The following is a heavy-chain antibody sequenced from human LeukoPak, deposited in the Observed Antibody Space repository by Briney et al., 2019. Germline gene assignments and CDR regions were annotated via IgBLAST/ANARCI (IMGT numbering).Heavy chain of an antibody. J-gene: IGHJ6*02. D-gene: IGHD6-13*01. Sequence: ASVKVSCTASGYTFSGYHMHWVRQAPGQGLEWLGWINSATGATNYAQKFQGWVTMTRDTSISTVYMELSRLRSDDTAMYYCARDTAAVGTGVYYYGMDVWGQGTTVTVSS. CDR2: INSATGAT. V-gene: IGHV1-2*04. CDR1: GYTFSGYH. CDR3: ARDTAAVGTGVYYYGMDV.